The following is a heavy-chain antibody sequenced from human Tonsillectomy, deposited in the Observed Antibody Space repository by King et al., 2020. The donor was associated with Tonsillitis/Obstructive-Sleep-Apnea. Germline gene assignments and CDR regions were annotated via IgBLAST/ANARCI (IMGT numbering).Heavy chain of an antibody. J-gene: IGHJ3*02. CDR3: ARKGVAVGGAMGAFDI. Sequence: QLVQSGSELRKPGASVKVSCKASGYSFNNYAMNWVRQAPGQGPEWMGWINTDTGNPTYAQGFTGRFVFSLDTSISTAYLQISSLKAEDTAVYYCARKGVAVGGAMGAFDIWGQGTMVTVSS. CDR2: INTDTGNP. V-gene: IGHV7-4-1*02. CDR1: GYSFNNYA. D-gene: IGHD2-21*01.